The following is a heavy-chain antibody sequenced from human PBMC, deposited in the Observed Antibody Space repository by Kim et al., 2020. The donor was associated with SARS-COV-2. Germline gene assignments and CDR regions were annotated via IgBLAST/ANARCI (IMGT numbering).Heavy chain of an antibody. CDR3: ARQSRIAAAGNWFDP. CDR1: GGSISSSSYY. J-gene: IGHJ5*02. V-gene: IGHV4-39*01. CDR2: IYYSGST. Sequence: SETLSLTCTVSGGSISSSSYYWGWIRQPPGKGLEWIGSIYYSGSTYYNPSLKSRVTISVDTSKNQFSLKLSPVTAADTAVYYCARQSRIAAAGNWFDPWGQGTLVTVSS. D-gene: IGHD6-13*01.